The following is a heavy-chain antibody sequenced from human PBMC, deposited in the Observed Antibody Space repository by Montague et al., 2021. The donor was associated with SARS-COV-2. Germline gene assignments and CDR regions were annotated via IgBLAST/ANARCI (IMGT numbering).Heavy chain of an antibody. J-gene: IGHJ4*02. Sequence: TLSLTCTVSGGAINSGDFYWSWIRQPAGKGLEWIGRIYVTGSTRYSPSLESRVTMSIDTAKGQFSPKLSSVTAADTGVYYCVGDADKPLDGNWGQGTLVTVSS. D-gene: IGHD5-24*01. CDR2: IYVTGST. CDR3: VGDADKPLDGN. CDR1: GGAINSGDFY. V-gene: IGHV4-61*02.